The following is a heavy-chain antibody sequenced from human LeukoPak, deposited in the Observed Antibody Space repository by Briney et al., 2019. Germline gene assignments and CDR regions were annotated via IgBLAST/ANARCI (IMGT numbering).Heavy chain of an antibody. CDR1: GFSFSTSG. Sequence: PGGSLRLSCAGSGFSFSTSGMHWVRQAPGKGLEWAALIKAGGSDQYYADSVKGRFTISRDNSKDTLFLQMNSLRVGDTAVYYCAKGRGTAGAPNTWYFDLWGRGTLITVSS. CDR3: AKGRGTAGAPNTWYFDL. V-gene: IGHV3-30*02. CDR2: IKAGGSDQ. D-gene: IGHD6-13*01. J-gene: IGHJ2*01.